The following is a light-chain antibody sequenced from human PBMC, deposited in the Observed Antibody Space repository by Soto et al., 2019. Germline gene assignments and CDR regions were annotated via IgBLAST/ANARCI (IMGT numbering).Light chain of an antibody. J-gene: IGLJ1*01. CDR3: CSYAGTDSSFV. CDR2: DVT. Sequence: QCVLTQPASWSVSPGRWITISCTGTSSDVGAYIYVSWYQHHPGKGPKVMIYDVTKWQPGVPDRFSGSKSGNTASLTISGLQADDEADYYCCSYAGTDSSFVFGTGNKVT. V-gene: IGLV2-11*01. CDR1: SSDVGAYIY.